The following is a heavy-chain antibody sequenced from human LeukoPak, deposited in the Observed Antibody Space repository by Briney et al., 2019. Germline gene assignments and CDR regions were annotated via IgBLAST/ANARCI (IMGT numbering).Heavy chain of an antibody. CDR2: IKQDGSEK. CDR1: GFTFSNHW. Sequence: GGSLRLSCAASGFTFSNHWMSWVRQAPGKGLEWVANIKQDGSEKYYVDSVKGRFTISRDNAKNSLYLQMNSLRAEDTAVYYCASSGFDYWGQGTLVTVSS. CDR3: ASSGFDY. V-gene: IGHV3-7*01. J-gene: IGHJ4*02.